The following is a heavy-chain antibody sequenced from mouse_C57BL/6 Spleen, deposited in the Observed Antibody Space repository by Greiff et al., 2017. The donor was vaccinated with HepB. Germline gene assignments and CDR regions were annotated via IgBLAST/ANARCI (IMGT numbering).Heavy chain of an antibody. Sequence: VQLQQPGAELVMPGASVKLSCKASGYTFTSYWMHWVKQRPGQGLEWIGEIDPSDSYTNYNQKFKGKSTLTVDKSSSTAYMQLSSLTSEDSAVYYCAKGYGKPYYFDYWGQGTTLTVSS. CDR2: IDPSDSYT. CDR1: GYTFTSYW. D-gene: IGHD2-1*01. V-gene: IGHV1-69*01. J-gene: IGHJ2*01. CDR3: AKGYGKPYYFDY.